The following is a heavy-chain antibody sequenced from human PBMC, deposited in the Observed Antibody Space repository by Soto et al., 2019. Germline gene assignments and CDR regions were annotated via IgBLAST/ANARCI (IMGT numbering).Heavy chain of an antibody. CDR1: GFTVSSSY. CDR2: IYSGGNT. CDR3: ARGYWLDP. J-gene: IGHJ5*02. V-gene: IGHV3-66*01. Sequence: VHLVESGGGLVQPGGSLRLSCAASGFTVSSSYMTWVRQAPGEGLEWVSIIYSGGNTYYADSLKDRFTISRDNSKNTVYIQMNRLRPDDTAVYYCARGYWLDPWGQGTLVTVSS.